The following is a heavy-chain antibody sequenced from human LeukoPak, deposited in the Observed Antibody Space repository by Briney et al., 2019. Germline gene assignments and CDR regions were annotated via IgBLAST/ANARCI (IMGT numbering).Heavy chain of an antibody. CDR1: GFTFSSYA. CDR3: AKVFQWRPYYYMDV. D-gene: IGHD6-19*01. Sequence: GGSLRLSCAASGFTFSSYAMSWVRQAPGKGLEWVSAISSSGGSTYYADSVKGRFTISRDNSKNTLYLQMNSLRAEDTAVYYCAKVFQWRPYYYMDVWGKGTTVTVSS. CDR2: ISSSGGST. J-gene: IGHJ6*03. V-gene: IGHV3-23*01.